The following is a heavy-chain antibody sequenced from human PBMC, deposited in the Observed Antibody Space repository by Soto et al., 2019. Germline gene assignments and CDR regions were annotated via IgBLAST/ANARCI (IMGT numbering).Heavy chain of an antibody. CDR1: GFTFSNAW. CDR3: TTDYELHPGYDYIWGSYRPSYDAFDI. D-gene: IGHD3-16*02. V-gene: IGHV3-15*01. CDR2: IKSKTDGGTT. J-gene: IGHJ3*02. Sequence: GGSLRLSCAASGFTFSNAWMSWVRQAPGKGLEWVGRIKSKTDGGTTDYAAPVKGRFTISRDDSKNTLYLQMNSLKTEDTAVYYCTTDYELHPGYDYIWGSYRPSYDAFDIWGQGTMVTVSS.